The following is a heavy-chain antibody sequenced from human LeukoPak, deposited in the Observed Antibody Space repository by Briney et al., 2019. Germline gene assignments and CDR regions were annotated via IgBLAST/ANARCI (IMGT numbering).Heavy chain of an antibody. D-gene: IGHD6-13*01. CDR3: AKAWIAAAGAWYALFDY. CDR1: GGSFSGYY. J-gene: IGHJ4*02. Sequence: PSETLSLTCAVYGGSFSGYYWSWIRQPPGKGLEWIGEINHSGSTNYNPSLKSRVTISVDTSKNQFSLKLSSVTAADTAVYYCAKAWIAAAGAWYALFDYWGQGTLVTVSS. CDR2: INHSGST. V-gene: IGHV4-34*01.